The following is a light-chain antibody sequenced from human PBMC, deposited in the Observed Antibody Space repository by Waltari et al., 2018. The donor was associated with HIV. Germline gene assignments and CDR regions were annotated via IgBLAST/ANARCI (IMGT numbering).Light chain of an antibody. V-gene: IGLV2-23*01. J-gene: IGLJ2*01. CDR2: DVS. CDR1: SSDVGGYNY. Sequence: QSALTQPASVSGSPGQSITISCTGTSSDVGGYNYVSWYQQHPGKAPKLGTYDVSERPAGVSNRFSGSKSGNTASLTISGLQAEDEADYNCCSYAGSSTLLFGGGTKVTVL. CDR3: CSYAGSSTLL.